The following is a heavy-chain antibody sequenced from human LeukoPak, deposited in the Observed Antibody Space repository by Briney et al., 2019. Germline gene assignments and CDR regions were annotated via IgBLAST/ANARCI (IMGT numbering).Heavy chain of an antibody. CDR3: ARNRWPDAFDI. CDR2: IIPIFGTA. CDR1: GYTFTGYY. Sequence: SVKVSCKASGYTFTGYYMHWVRQAPGQGLEWMGGIIPIFGTANYAQKFQGRVTITADESTSTAYMELSSLRSEDTAVYYCARNRWPDAFDIWGQGTMVTVSS. V-gene: IGHV1-69*13. J-gene: IGHJ3*02. D-gene: IGHD1-14*01.